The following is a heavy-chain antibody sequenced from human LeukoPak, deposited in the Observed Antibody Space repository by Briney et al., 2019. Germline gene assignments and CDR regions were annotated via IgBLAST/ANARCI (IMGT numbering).Heavy chain of an antibody. J-gene: IGHJ3*02. V-gene: IGHV3-48*03. D-gene: IGHD1-26*01. CDR3: ARDVGAYYLVGTDYGYAFDI. CDR2: ISSSGSTI. CDR1: GFTFSSYE. Sequence: PGGSLRLSCAASGFTFSSYEMNWVRQAPGKGLEWVSYISSSGSTIYYADSVKGRFTISRDNTKNSLYLQMNSLRAEDTAVYYCARDVGAYYLVGTDYGYAFDIWGQGTMVTVSA.